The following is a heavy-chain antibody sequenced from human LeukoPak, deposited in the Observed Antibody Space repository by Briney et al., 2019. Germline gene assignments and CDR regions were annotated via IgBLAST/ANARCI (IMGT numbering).Heavy chain of an antibody. V-gene: IGHV4-59*01. CDR2: IYYSGST. CDR3: ARQAPTMVRGVVFDY. D-gene: IGHD3-10*01. J-gene: IGHJ4*02. CDR1: GGSISSYY. Sequence: SETLSLTCTVSGGSISSYYWSWIRQPPGKGLEWIGYIYYSGSTNYNPSLKSRVTISVDTSKNQFSLKLSSVTAADTAVYYCARQAPTMVRGVVFDYWGPGTLVTVSS.